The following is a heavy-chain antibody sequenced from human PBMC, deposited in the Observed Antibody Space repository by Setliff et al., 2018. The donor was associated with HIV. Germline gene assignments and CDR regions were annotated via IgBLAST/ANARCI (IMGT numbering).Heavy chain of an antibody. J-gene: IGHJ3*02. CDR1: GGSISSSSYY. D-gene: IGHD3-10*01. CDR2: IYYRGST. Sequence: PSETLSLTCTVSGGSISSSSYYWGWIRQPPGKGLQWIGSIYYRGSTYYNPSLKSRVTISVDTSKNQFSLKLRSVTAADTAVYYCARHDSGGSGTLNAFDIWGQGTMVTVSS. CDR3: ARHDSGGSGTLNAFDI. V-gene: IGHV4-39*01.